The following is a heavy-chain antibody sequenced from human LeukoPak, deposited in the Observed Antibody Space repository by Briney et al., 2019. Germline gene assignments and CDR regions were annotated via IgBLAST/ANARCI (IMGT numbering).Heavy chain of an antibody. CDR3: TTFNDYFYYMDV. D-gene: IGHD2-8*01. Sequence: GGSLRLSCAASEFTFSNAWMSWVRQAPGKGLEWVGRIKTKTHGATTDYAAPVKGRFTISRDDSTKTLYLQVNSLKTEDTAVYYCTTFNDYFYYMDVWGKGTTVTVSS. J-gene: IGHJ6*03. CDR2: IKTKTHGATT. V-gene: IGHV3-15*01. CDR1: EFTFSNAW.